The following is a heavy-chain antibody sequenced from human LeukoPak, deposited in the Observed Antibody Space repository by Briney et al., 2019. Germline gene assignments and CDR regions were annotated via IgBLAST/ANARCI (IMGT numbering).Heavy chain of an antibody. CDR3: ARDSSWSYFDY. J-gene: IGHJ4*02. D-gene: IGHD6-13*01. Sequence: PSETLSLTCTVSGGSISSSSYYWGWIRQPPGNGLEWIGSIYYSGSTYYNPSLKSRVTISVDTSKNQFSLKLSSVTAADTAVYYCARDSSWSYFDYWGQGTLVTVSS. CDR2: IYYSGST. V-gene: IGHV4-39*07. CDR1: GGSISSSSYY.